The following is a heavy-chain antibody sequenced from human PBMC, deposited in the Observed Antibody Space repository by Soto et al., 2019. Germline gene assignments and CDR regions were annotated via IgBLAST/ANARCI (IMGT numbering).Heavy chain of an antibody. CDR3: ARGGYDDSSGYYGY. Sequence: QVQLQESGPGLVKPSQTLSLTCTVSGGPIRSGGYYWSWIRPHPGKGLEWLGYIYYSGRAYSNPSHKSLDTISVDTSKIQYCLKLSSVTAADTAVYSCARGGYDDSSGYYGYWGQGTLVTASS. D-gene: IGHD3-22*01. J-gene: IGHJ4*02. CDR2: IYYSGRA. V-gene: IGHV4-31*01. CDR1: GGPIRSGGYY.